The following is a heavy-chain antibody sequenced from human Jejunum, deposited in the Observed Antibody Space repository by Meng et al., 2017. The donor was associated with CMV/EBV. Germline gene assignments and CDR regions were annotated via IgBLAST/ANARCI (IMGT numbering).Heavy chain of an antibody. CDR1: GFTFSSYW. V-gene: IGHV3-74*01. Sequence: CAASGFTFSSYWMHWVRQAPGKGPVWVSRISTDGRSTTYADSVKGRFTISRDNAKNTLYLQMNSLRAEDTAVYYCARGGGNTRFDYWGQGTLVTVSS. CDR2: ISTDGRST. J-gene: IGHJ4*02. D-gene: IGHD3-16*01. CDR3: ARGGGNTRFDY.